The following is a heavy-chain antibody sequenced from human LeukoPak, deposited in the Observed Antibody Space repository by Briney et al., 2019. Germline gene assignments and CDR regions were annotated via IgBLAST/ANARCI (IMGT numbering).Heavy chain of an antibody. Sequence: PGGSLRLSCATSGFSFTYYHMNWVRQAPGKGLEWISNIRTSAAGSKYSYYADFLKCRVTISRQDGKNTLYLHMNSLRDDDTAVYYGAAGQRYAFDYWGQGILVTVSS. CDR1: GFSFTYYH. J-gene: IGHJ4*02. CDR2: IRTSAAGSKYS. V-gene: IGHV3-48*02. D-gene: IGHD3-9*01. CDR3: AAGQRYAFDY.